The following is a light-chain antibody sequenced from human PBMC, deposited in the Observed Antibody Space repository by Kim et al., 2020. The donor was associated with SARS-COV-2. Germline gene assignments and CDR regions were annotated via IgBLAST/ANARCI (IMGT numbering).Light chain of an antibody. CDR1: SSDFHIYNY. CDR2: DVT. J-gene: IGLJ2*01. Sequence: QSALTQPASVSGFPGQSITISCTRTSSDFHIYNYVSWYQQHPGRAPRLMISDVTKRPSGVSTRFSGSKSGNTASLTISGLQAEDEAHYYCSSYISSSTLVFGGGTQLTVL. V-gene: IGLV2-14*03. CDR3: SSYISSSTLV.